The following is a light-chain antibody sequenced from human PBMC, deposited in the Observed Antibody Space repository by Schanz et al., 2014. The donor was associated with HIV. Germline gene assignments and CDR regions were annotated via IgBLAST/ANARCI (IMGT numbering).Light chain of an antibody. V-gene: IGKV1-12*01. CDR3: QQSYSATPYT. CDR2: ATS. J-gene: IGKJ2*01. Sequence: DIQMTQSPSSVSASVGDRVTITCRASQGISSYLAWYQQTPGKAPKLLIYATSSLQSGVPSRFSGSGSGTHFTLTITSLQFEDFATYYCQQSYSATPYTFGLGTKVEI. CDR1: QGISSY.